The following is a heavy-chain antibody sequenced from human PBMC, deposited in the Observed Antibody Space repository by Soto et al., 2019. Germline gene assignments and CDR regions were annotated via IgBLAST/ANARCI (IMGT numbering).Heavy chain of an antibody. CDR1: GFTFSTYT. CDR3: ARVINQQLVGTGDY. CDR2: ISSGSSYI. J-gene: IGHJ4*02. Sequence: GGSLRLSCAASGFTFSTYTMKWVRQAPGKGLEWVSSISSGSSYIYYADSVSGRFTISRDNAKNSLFLQVNSLRAEDTAVYYCARVINQQLVGTGDYWGQGTLVTVSS. V-gene: IGHV3-21*01. D-gene: IGHD6-13*01.